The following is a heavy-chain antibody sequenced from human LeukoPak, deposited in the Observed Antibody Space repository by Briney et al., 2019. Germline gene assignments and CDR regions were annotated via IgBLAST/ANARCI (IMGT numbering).Heavy chain of an antibody. V-gene: IGHV3-7*01. CDR3: ARKKYEFWSGYPFDY. D-gene: IGHD3-3*01. Sequence: GGSLRLSCVVSGLTFSSYWMSWVRQAPGRGLEWVANIKQDGSEKYYVDSVKGRFTISRDNAKNSLYLQMISLRAEDTAVYYCARKKYEFWSGYPFDYWGQGTLVTVSS. CDR1: GLTFSSYW. J-gene: IGHJ4*02. CDR2: IKQDGSEK.